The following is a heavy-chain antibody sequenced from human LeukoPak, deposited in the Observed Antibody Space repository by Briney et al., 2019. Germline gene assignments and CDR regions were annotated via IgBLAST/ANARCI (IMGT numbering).Heavy chain of an antibody. V-gene: IGHV3-74*03. J-gene: IGHJ6*02. CDR2: TDGSSKST. CDR3: ARGNYYGMDV. CDR1: GFTLSSYG. Sequence: GGSLRLSCAASGFTLSSYGMSWVRQAPGKGLVWVSGTDGSSKSTTYADSVKGRFTISRDNAKNTLYLQLNNLRAEDTAVYYCARGNYYGMDVWGQGTTVIVSS.